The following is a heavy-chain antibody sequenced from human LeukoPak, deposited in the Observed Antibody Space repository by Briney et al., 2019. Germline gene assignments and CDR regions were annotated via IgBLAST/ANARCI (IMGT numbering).Heavy chain of an antibody. CDR2: MNANSGNT. CDR1: GYTFTSYD. J-gene: IGHJ5*02. CDR3: AREVGYYGSGSYNWFDP. V-gene: IGHV1-8*01. D-gene: IGHD3-10*01. Sequence: ASVKVSCKASGYTFTSYDINWVRQATGQGLEWMGWMNANSGNTGYAQKFQGRVAMTRNTSISTAYMELSSLRSEDTAVYYCAREVGYYGSGSYNWFDPWGQGTLVTVSS.